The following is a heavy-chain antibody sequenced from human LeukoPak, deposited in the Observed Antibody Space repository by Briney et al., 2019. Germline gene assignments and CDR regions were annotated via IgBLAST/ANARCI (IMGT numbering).Heavy chain of an antibody. CDR3: ARVRLLWFGELSYHGAFDI. V-gene: IGHV3-74*01. CDR2: INSDGSST. Sequence: GGSLRLSCAASGFTFGSYWMHWVRQAPGKGLVWVSRINSDGSSTSYADSVKGRFTISRDNAKNTLYLQMNSLRAEDTAVYYCARVRLLWFGELSYHGAFDIWGQGTMVTVSS. D-gene: IGHD3-10*01. J-gene: IGHJ3*02. CDR1: GFTFGSYW.